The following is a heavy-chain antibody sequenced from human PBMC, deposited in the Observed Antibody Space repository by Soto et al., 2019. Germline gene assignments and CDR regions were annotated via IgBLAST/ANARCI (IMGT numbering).Heavy chain of an antibody. V-gene: IGHV4-34*01. D-gene: IGHD5-12*01. CDR2: INPSGST. Sequence: QVQLQQWGAGLLTPSETLSLTCAVYGGSFSGYYWSWIRQPPGKGLEWSGEINPSGSTNYNPSLKRRVTISVDTSNNQFTLKLSSVTAADTAVYYCARCRELLRFTLYYYYGMDVWCQGTTVTESS. CDR3: ARCRELLRFTLYYYYGMDV. CDR1: GGSFSGYY. J-gene: IGHJ6*02.